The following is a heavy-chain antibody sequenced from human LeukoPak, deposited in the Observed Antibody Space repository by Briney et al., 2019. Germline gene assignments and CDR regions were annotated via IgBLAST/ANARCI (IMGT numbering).Heavy chain of an antibody. J-gene: IGHJ4*02. CDR3: AYSRDSSLGALDY. Sequence: SETLSLTCTVSGGSISSYYWSWIRQPPGKGLEWIGYIYYSGSTSYNPSLKSRVTIPVDTSKNQFSLKLSSVTAADTAVYYCAYSRDSSLGALDYWGQGTLVTVSS. CDR1: GGSISSYY. V-gene: IGHV4-59*01. CDR2: IYYSGST. D-gene: IGHD6-6*01.